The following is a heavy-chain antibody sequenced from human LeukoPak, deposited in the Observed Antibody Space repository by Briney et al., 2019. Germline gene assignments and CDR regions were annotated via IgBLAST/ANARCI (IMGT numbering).Heavy chain of an antibody. CDR2: VYHSGTT. V-gene: IGHV4-38-2*02. CDR1: GYSISSGYY. J-gene: IGHJ4*02. CDR3: ARDERFGVLNF. D-gene: IGHD3-16*01. Sequence: SETLSLTCAVSGYSISSGYYWDWLRQPPGKGLEWIGTVYHSGTTLYNSSLKSRITISVDTSKNQFSLKLHSVTAADTAVYFCARDERFGVLNFWGQGTLVTVSS.